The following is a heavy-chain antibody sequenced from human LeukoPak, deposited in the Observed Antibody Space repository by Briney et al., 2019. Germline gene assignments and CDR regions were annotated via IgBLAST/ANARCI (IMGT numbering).Heavy chain of an antibody. V-gene: IGHV1-2*02. CDR3: ARNLWFGESSDAFDM. D-gene: IGHD3-10*01. CDR2: INAESGET. J-gene: IGHJ3*02. CDR1: GYTFSGHY. Sequence: GASVKVSCKASGYTFSGHYMHWIRQAPGQGLEWMGWINAESGETKYAQKFQGRVTMTRDTSISTAYMDMSSLRSDDTAVYYCARNLWFGESSDAFDMWGQGTMVTVSS.